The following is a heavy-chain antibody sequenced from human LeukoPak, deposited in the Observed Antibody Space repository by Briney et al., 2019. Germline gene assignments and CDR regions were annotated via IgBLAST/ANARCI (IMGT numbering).Heavy chain of an antibody. J-gene: IGHJ5*02. CDR3: ARLTSFADLLTATRRSWFDP. Sequence: GESLKISCKGSGYSFSSFWIAWARQMPGKGLEWMGIIFPGDSDTRYRPSLQGQVTISVDKSIDTAFLQWSGLKASDSAIYYCARLTSFADLLTATRRSWFDPWGQGTLVTASS. CDR2: IFPGDSDT. V-gene: IGHV5-51*01. CDR1: GYSFSSFW. D-gene: IGHD2-21*02.